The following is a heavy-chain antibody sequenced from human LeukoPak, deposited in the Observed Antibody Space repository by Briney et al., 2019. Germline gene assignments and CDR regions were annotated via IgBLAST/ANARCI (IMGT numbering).Heavy chain of an antibody. CDR2: IIPIFGTA. CDR1: GGTFSSYA. V-gene: IGHV1-69*05. J-gene: IGHJ5*02. Sequence: GASVKLSCKASGGTFSSYAISWVRQAPGQGLEWMGGIIPIFGTANYAQKIQGRVTITTDESTSTAYMELSSLRSEDTAVYYCARIGSRFLEWLPFDPWGQGTLVTVSS. CDR3: ARIGSRFLEWLPFDP. D-gene: IGHD3-3*01.